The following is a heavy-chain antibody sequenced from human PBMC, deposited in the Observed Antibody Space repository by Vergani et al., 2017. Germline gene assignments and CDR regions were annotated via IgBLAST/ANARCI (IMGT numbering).Heavy chain of an antibody. J-gene: IGHJ6*02. CDR1: GYTFTSYG. D-gene: IGHD2-2*01. CDR3: ARDCSSTSCLKHPYYYGMDV. CDR2: ISAYNGNT. V-gene: IGHV1-18*01. Sequence: QVQLVQSGAEVKKPGASVKVSCKASGYTFTSYGISWVRQAPGQGLEWMGWISAYNGNTNYAQKLQGRVTMTTDTSTSTAYMELRSLRSDDTAVYYCARDCSSTSCLKHPYYYGMDVWGQGTTVTVSS.